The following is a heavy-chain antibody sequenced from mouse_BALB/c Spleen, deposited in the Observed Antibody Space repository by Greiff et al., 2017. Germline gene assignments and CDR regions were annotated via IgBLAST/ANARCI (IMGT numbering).Heavy chain of an antibody. D-gene: IGHD3-2*01. CDR2: INTGSGGT. Sequence: VQLQQSGAELVRPGTSVKVSCKASGYAFTNYLIEWVKQRPGQGLEWIGVINTGSGGTNYNEKFKGKATLTADKSSSTAYMQLSSLTSDDSAFYFCARVDSSGYLAYWGQGTLVTVSA. V-gene: IGHV1-54*01. CDR1: GYAFTNYL. J-gene: IGHJ3*01. CDR3: ARVDSSGYLAY.